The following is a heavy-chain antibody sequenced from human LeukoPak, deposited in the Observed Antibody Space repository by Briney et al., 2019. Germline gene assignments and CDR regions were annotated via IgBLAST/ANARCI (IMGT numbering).Heavy chain of an antibody. J-gene: IGHJ4*02. CDR3: ARGRMDTATLYYFDY. CDR1: GGSFSGYY. Sequence: SETLSLTCAVYGGSFSGYYWSWIRQPPGKGLEWIGEINHSGSTNYNPSLKCRVTISVDTSKNQFSLKLSSVTAADMAVYYCARGRMDTATLYYFDYWGQGTLVTVSS. V-gene: IGHV4-34*01. CDR2: INHSGST. D-gene: IGHD5-18*01.